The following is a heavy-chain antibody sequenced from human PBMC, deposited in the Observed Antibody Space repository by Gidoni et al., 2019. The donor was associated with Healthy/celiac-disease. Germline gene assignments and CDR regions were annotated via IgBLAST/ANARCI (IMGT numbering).Heavy chain of an antibody. D-gene: IGHD5-12*01. V-gene: IGHV4-39*01. CDR2: IYYSGST. Sequence: QLQLQESGPGLVKPSETLSLTCTVSGGSIRSSSYYWGWIRQPPGKGLEWIGSIYYSGSTYYNPSLKSRVTISVDTSKNQFSLKLSSVTAADTAVYYCARHRAVDIVVPGHFDYWGQGTLVTVSS. CDR1: GGSIRSSSYY. J-gene: IGHJ4*02. CDR3: ARHRAVDIVVPGHFDY.